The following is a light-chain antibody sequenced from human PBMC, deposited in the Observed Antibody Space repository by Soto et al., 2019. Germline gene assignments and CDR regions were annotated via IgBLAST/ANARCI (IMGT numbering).Light chain of an antibody. CDR2: DVS. Sequence: QSALTQPASVSGSPGQSIAISCTGTSSDVGGYSYVSWYQQQPGKAPKLVISDVSNRPSGVSDRFSGSKSGNTASLTISGLQTEDEADYYCVSYTTSSTYVFGTGTKLTVL. CDR3: VSYTTSSTYV. V-gene: IGLV2-14*01. J-gene: IGLJ1*01. CDR1: SSDVGGYSY.